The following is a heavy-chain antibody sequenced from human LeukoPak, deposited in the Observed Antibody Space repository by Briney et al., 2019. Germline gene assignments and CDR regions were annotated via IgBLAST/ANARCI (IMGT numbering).Heavy chain of an antibody. V-gene: IGHV1-69*01. Sequence: SVKVSCKASGGTFSSYAISWVRQAPGQGLEWMGGIIPIFGTANYAQKFQGRVTITADESTSTAYMELSSLRSEDTAVYYCAYSGSYYYWFDPWGQGTLVTVSS. D-gene: IGHD1-26*01. J-gene: IGHJ5*02. CDR2: IIPIFGTA. CDR3: AYSGSYYYWFDP. CDR1: GGTFSSYA.